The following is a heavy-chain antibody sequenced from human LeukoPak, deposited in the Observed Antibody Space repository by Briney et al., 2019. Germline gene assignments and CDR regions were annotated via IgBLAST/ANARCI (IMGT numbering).Heavy chain of an antibody. CDR2: NYYSGST. D-gene: IGHD2-15*01. Sequence: PSETLSLTCTLSGGSISSSSYCWGWIRQPPGKGLEWIGSNYYSGSTYYNPSLKSRVTISVDTSKNQFSLKLSSVTAAVTAVYYCARDTAPNLGYCSGGSCQYYGMDVWGQGTTVTVSS. CDR1: GGSISSSSYC. V-gene: IGHV4-39*07. J-gene: IGHJ6*02. CDR3: ARDTAPNLGYCSGGSCQYYGMDV.